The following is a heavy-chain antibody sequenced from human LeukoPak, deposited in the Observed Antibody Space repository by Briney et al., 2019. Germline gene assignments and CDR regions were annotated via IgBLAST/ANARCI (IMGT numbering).Heavy chain of an antibody. J-gene: IGHJ6*02. D-gene: IGHD6-19*01. CDR2: ISYDGSNK. CDR1: GFTFSSYG. CDR3: AKDIAVAVGPNYYGMDV. Sequence: GRSLRLSCAASGFTFSSYGMHWVRQAPGKGLEWVAVISYDGSNKYYADSVKGRFTISRDNSKNTLYLQMNSLRAEDTAVYYCAKDIAVAVGPNYYGMDVWGQGTTVTVSS. V-gene: IGHV3-30*18.